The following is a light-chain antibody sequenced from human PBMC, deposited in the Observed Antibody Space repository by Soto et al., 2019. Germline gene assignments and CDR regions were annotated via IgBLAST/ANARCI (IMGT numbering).Light chain of an antibody. J-gene: IGKJ1*01. CDR3: QQYDICSRT. Sequence: EILITQSPSTLSASPGDRVTLTCKASQSITSLLTWYQHKPGKAPRLLIYDASTLEFGVPSRFSGSGSGTEFTLTISSLQSEDIATYYCQQYDICSRTFGHGTMV. CDR1: QSITSL. V-gene: IGKV1-5*01. CDR2: DAS.